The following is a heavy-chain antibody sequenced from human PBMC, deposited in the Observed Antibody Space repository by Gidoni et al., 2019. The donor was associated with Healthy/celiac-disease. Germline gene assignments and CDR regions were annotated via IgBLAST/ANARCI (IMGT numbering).Heavy chain of an antibody. Sequence: QVQLQASGPGLVTPSQPLSLTCPVSRGSISSGVYYWSWIRQHPGKGLEWIGYSSYSGSTYYNPSLKSRFTISVDTSKNQFSLKLSSVTAADTAVYYCARGTSIAALSESGNFDYWGQGTLVTVSS. V-gene: IGHV4-31*03. CDR3: ARGTSIAALSESGNFDY. CDR2: SSYSGST. J-gene: IGHJ4*02. CDR1: RGSISSGVYY. D-gene: IGHD6-6*01.